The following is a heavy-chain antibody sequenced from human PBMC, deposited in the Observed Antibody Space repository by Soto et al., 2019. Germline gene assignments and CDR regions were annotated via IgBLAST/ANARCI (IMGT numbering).Heavy chain of an antibody. V-gene: IGHV4-34*01. D-gene: IGHD1-26*01. CDR1: GGSFSGYY. CDR3: ASSGHQGDFDY. J-gene: IGHJ4*02. Sequence: ETLSLTCAVYGGSFSGYYWSWIRQPPGKGLEWIGEINHSGSTNYNPSLKSRVTISVDTSKNQFSLKLSSVTAADTAVYYCASSGHQGDFDYWGQGTLVTVSS. CDR2: INHSGST.